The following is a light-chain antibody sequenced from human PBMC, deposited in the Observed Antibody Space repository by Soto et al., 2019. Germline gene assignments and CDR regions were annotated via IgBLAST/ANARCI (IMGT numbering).Light chain of an antibody. CDR2: EVN. J-gene: IGLJ3*02. V-gene: IGLV2-14*01. CDR1: NSDVGAYNY. CDR3: ASYTTSHTRV. Sequence: QSALTQPASVSGSPGQSITIPCTGSNSDVGAYNYVSWYQQHPGKAPRLIIFEVNDRPSGVSHRFSGSKSGNAASLTISGLQAEDEADYYCASYTTSHTRVFGGGTKVTVL.